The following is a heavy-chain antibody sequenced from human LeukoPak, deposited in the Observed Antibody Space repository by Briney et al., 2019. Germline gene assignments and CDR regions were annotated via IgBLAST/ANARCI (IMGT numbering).Heavy chain of an antibody. CDR3: ARSGPEYYYDSSGYYLLDY. D-gene: IGHD3-22*01. CDR1: GFTFSSYA. J-gene: IGHJ4*02. CDR2: IKQDGSEK. V-gene: IGHV3-7*01. Sequence: GGSLRLSCAASGFTFSSYAMNWVRQAPGKGLEWVANIKQDGSEKYYVDSVKGRFTISRDNAKNSLYLQMDSLRVEDTAVYYCARSGPEYYYDSSGYYLLDYWGQGTLVTVSS.